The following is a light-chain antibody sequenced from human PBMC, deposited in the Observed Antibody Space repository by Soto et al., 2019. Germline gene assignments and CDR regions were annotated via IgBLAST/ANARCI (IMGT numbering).Light chain of an antibody. CDR1: SSDVGGYNY. CDR2: DVS. V-gene: IGLV2-11*01. CDR3: CSYAGSYTWV. Sequence: QSALTQPRSVSGSPGQSVTISCTGTSSDVGGYNYVSWYQQHPGKAPKLMIYDVSKRPSGVPDRFSGSKSGNTASLTISGPQAEDEDDYYCCSYAGSYTWVFGGGTKLTVL. J-gene: IGLJ2*01.